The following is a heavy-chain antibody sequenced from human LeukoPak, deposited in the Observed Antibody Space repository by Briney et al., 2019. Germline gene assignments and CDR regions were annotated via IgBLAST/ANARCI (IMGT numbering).Heavy chain of an antibody. J-gene: IGHJ4*02. CDR2: ISSSGSTI. CDR3: ARDVGATTSPFDY. V-gene: IGHV3-48*03. CDR1: GFTFSSYE. Sequence: GGSLRLSCAASGFTFSSYEMNWVRQAPGKGLEWVSYISSSGSTIYYADSVKGRFTISRDNAENSLYLQMNSLRAEDTAVYYCARDVGATTSPFDYWGQGTLVTVSS. D-gene: IGHD1-26*01.